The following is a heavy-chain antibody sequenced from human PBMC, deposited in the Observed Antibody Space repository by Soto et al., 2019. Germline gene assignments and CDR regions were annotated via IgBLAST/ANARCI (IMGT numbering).Heavy chain of an antibody. Sequence: PPGKGLEWIGEIYHSGSTNYNPSLKSRVTISVDKSKNQFSLKLSSVTAADTAVYYCAREYGLRGNYYFMDVWGKGTTVTVSS. J-gene: IGHJ6*03. V-gene: IGHV4-4*02. CDR3: AREYGLRGNYYFMDV. CDR2: IYHSGST. D-gene: IGHD3-16*01.